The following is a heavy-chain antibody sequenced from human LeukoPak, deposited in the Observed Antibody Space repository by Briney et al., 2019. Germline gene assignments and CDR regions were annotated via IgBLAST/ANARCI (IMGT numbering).Heavy chain of an antibody. V-gene: IGHV5-51*01. CDR2: IYPGDSDT. CDR1: GYSFTSYW. J-gene: IGHJ6*03. CDR3: ARQRDSPHYYYYMDV. Sequence: GESLKISCKGSGYSFTSYWIGWVRQMPGKGLEWMGIIYPGDSDTRYSPSFQGQVTISADKSISTAYLQWSSLKASDTAMYYCARQRDSPHYYYYMDVWGKGTTVTVSS.